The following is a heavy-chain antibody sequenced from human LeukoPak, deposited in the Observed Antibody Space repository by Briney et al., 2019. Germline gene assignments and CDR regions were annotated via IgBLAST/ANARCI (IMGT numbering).Heavy chain of an antibody. J-gene: IGHJ4*02. CDR2: ISGSGGST. V-gene: IGHV3-23*01. CDR1: GFTFSSYA. Sequence: GGSLRLSCAASGFTFSSYAMSWVRQAPGKGLEWVSAISGSGGSTYYADSVKGRFTISRDNSKNTLYLQINSLRAEDTAVYYCAKSIWSGYSSFDYWGQGTLVTVSS. CDR3: AKSIWSGYSSFDY. D-gene: IGHD3-3*01.